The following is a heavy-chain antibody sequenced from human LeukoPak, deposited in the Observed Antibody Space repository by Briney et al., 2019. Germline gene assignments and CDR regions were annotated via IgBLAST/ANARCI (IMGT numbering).Heavy chain of an antibody. CDR1: GFTVSSNY. Sequence: GGSLRLSCAASGFTVSSNYMSWVRQAPGKGLEWVSVIYSGGSTYYADSVKGRFTISRDNSKNTLYLQMNSLRAEDTAVYYCARDLAAPPYYYYYMDVWGKGTTVTVSS. CDR2: IYSGGST. D-gene: IGHD6-6*01. J-gene: IGHJ6*03. CDR3: ARDLAAPPYYYYYMDV. V-gene: IGHV3-53*01.